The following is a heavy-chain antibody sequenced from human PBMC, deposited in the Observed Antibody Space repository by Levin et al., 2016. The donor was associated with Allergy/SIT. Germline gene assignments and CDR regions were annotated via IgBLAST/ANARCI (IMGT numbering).Heavy chain of an antibody. J-gene: IGHJ5*02. V-gene: IGHV1-18*01. CDR3: ARDPDASSNFDP. Sequence: ASVKVSCKASGYTFTNYGVSWVRQAPGQGLEWMGWINGYSGNTKYPQKFQGRVTMTTDTSTSTAYMELRSLRSDDTAVYYCARDPDASSNFDPWGQGTLVTVSS. CDR2: INGYSGNT. CDR1: GYTFTNYG. D-gene: IGHD6-13*01.